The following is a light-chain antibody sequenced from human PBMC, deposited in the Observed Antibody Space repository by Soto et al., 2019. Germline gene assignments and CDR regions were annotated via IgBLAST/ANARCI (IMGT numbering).Light chain of an antibody. CDR2: DTT. CDR1: QSVSTY. V-gene: IGKV3-11*01. CDR3: HQRNT. J-gene: IGKJ5*01. Sequence: VLTQSPVTLSLSPGDRATLSCRASQSVSTYLAWYRQVPGQPPRLLIYDTTNRAAGIPPRFSGSRSGTDFTLTISSVELEYFALYCCHQRNTFGQGTRLEIK.